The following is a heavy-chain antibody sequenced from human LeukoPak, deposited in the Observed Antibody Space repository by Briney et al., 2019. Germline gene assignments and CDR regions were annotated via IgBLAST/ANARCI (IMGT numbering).Heavy chain of an antibody. D-gene: IGHD1-1*01. Sequence: SETLSLTCTVSGYSISSGYYWGWIRQPPGKRLEWIGSIYHSGSTYYNPSLKSRVTISVDTSKNQFSLKLSSVTAADTAVYYCAREKLERRVSRISGPVTSHWGQGTLVTVSS. CDR1: GYSISSGYY. J-gene: IGHJ4*02. CDR2: IYHSGST. CDR3: AREKLERRVSRISGPVTSH. V-gene: IGHV4-38-2*02.